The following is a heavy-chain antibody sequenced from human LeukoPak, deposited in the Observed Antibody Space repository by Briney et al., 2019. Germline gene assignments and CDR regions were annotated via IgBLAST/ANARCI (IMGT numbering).Heavy chain of an antibody. D-gene: IGHD3-10*01. CDR2: ISGSGGST. CDR1: GFTFSSYA. V-gene: IGHV3-23*01. Sequence: GGSLRLSCAAPGFTFSSYAMSWVRQAPGKGLEWVSAISGSGGSTYYADSVKGRFTISRDNSKNTLYLQMNSLRAEDTAVYYCAQSYYYGSGSYWGDFDYWGQGTLVTVSS. J-gene: IGHJ4*02. CDR3: AQSYYYGSGSYWGDFDY.